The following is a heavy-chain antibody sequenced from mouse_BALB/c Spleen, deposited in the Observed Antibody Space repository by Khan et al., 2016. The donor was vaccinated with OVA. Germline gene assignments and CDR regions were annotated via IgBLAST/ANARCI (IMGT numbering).Heavy chain of an antibody. Sequence: QIQLVQSGPELKKPGETVKISCKASGYTFTDYSMHWVKQAPGKGLKWMGWINTETGEPTYADDFKGRFAFSLETSASTAYLQINNLKNEDTATYFCARAYYGNYPRFAYWGQGTLVTVSA. CDR3: ARAYYGNYPRFAY. CDR1: GYTFTDYS. D-gene: IGHD2-10*01. CDR2: INTETGEP. J-gene: IGHJ3*01. V-gene: IGHV9-2-1*01.